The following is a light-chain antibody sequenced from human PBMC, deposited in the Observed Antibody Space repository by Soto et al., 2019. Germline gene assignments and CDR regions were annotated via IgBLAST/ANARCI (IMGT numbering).Light chain of an antibody. CDR2: EVN. J-gene: IGLJ1*01. CDR3: SSYTSSRTGV. CDR1: SSGIGADDY. V-gene: IGLV2-14*01. Sequence: QSVLTPPASLSGSPGHSMTIPCTGTSSGIGADDYFSWFQQHPRKARKLMISEVNNRPSGVSNRFTGSKSGKTAYPTISGLQAEDEADYYCSSYTSSRTGVFGTGTKGTV.